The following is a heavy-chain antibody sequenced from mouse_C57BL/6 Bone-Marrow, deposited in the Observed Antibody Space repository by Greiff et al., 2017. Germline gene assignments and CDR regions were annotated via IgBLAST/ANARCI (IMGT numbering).Heavy chain of an antibody. CDR2: IWSGGST. CDR3: ARNLDYGSSYGFAY. J-gene: IGHJ3*01. CDR1: GFSLTSYG. V-gene: IGHV2-2*01. Sequence: QFQLQQSGPGLVQPSQSLSITCTVSGFSLTSYGVHWVRQSPGKGLEWLGVIWSGGSTDYNAAFISRLSISKDNSKSQVFFKMNSLQADDTAIYYCARNLDYGSSYGFAYWGQGTLVTVSA. D-gene: IGHD1-1*01.